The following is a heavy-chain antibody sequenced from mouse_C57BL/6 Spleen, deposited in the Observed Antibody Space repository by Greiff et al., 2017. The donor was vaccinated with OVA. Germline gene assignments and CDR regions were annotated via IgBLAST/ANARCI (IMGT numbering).Heavy chain of an antibody. D-gene: IGHD2-10*01. Sequence: QVQLQQPGAELVMPGASVKLSCKASGYTFTSYWMHWVKQRPGQGLEWIGEIDPSDSYTTYNQKFKGKSTLTVDKSSSTAYMQLSSLTSEDSAVYYCARSYYGNYGPWYFDVWGTGTTVTVSS. CDR2: IDPSDSYT. CDR3: ARSYYGNYGPWYFDV. J-gene: IGHJ1*03. CDR1: GYTFTSYW. V-gene: IGHV1-69*01.